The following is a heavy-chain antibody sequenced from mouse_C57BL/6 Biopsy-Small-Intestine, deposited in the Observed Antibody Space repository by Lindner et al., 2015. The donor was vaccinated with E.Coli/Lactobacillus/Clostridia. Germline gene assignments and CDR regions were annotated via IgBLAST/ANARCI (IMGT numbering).Heavy chain of an antibody. J-gene: IGHJ3*01. V-gene: IGHV14-1*01. CDR3: TTGYYYGSH. CDR1: GYSFTSYG. Sequence: VQLQESGAELARPGASVKLSCRASGYSFTSYGVSWVKQTTGQGLEWIGRIDPEDGDTEYAPKFQGKATMTADTSSNTAYLQLSSLTSEDTAVYYCTTGYYYGSHWGQGTLVTVSA. CDR2: IDPEDGDT. D-gene: IGHD1-1*01.